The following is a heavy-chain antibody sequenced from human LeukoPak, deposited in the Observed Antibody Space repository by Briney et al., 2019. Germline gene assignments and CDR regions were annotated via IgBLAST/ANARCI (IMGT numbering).Heavy chain of an antibody. J-gene: IGHJ6*02. CDR2: ISSSSSYI. V-gene: IGHV3-21*01. D-gene: IGHD6-13*01. CDR3: ARDLIAAADYYYYGMDV. Sequence: GGSLRLSCAASGFTFSSYSMNWVRQAPGKGLEWVSSISSSSSYIYYADSVKGRFTISRDNAKNSLYLQMNSLRAEDTAAYYCARDLIAAADYYYYGMDVWGQGTTVTVSS. CDR1: GFTFSSYS.